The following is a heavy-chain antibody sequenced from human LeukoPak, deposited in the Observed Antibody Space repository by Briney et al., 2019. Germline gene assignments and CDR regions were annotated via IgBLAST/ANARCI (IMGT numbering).Heavy chain of an antibody. CDR3: AKKGIAAADSFDY. Sequence: GGSLRLSCAASGFTVSSNYMSWVRQAPGKGLEWVSVVYRAGRTYYADSVKGRFTISRDNSKNTLYLQLNSLRAEDTAVYYCAKKGIAAADSFDYWGQGTLVTVSS. CDR2: VYRAGRT. D-gene: IGHD6-13*01. V-gene: IGHV3-53*01. CDR1: GFTVSSNY. J-gene: IGHJ4*02.